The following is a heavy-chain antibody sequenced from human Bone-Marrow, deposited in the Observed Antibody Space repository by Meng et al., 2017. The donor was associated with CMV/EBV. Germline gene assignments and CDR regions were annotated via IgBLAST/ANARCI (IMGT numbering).Heavy chain of an antibody. J-gene: IGHJ5*02. Sequence: GESLKISCAASGFTFSSYAMHWVRQAPGKGLEWVAVISYDGSNKYYADSVKGRFTISRDNSKNTLYLQMNSLRAEDTAVYYCARSRRFDPWGQGTLVTVSS. CDR3: ARSRRFDP. CDR1: GFTFSSYA. D-gene: IGHD6-13*01. V-gene: IGHV3-30-3*01. CDR2: ISYDGSNK.